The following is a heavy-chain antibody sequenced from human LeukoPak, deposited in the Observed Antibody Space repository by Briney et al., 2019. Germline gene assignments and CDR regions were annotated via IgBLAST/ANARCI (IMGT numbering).Heavy chain of an antibody. D-gene: IGHD3-22*01. V-gene: IGHV3-53*01. Sequence: GGSLRLSCAASGFTFSTNYMSWVRQAPGKGLEWVSVIYSGGSPYYADSVKGRFTISRDNSKNTLYLQMNSLRAEDTAVYYRARDLNYYDSSGYGHWGQGTLVTVSS. CDR1: GFTFSTNY. CDR3: ARDLNYYDSSGYGH. CDR2: IYSGGSP. J-gene: IGHJ4*02.